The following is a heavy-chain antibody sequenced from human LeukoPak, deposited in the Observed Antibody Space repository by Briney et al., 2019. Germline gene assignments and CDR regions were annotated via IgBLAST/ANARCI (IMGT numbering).Heavy chain of an antibody. D-gene: IGHD3-22*01. J-gene: IGHJ1*01. CDR3: AREYYDSSLATQYFQH. CDR2: IYTSGST. CDR1: GGSISSGSYY. Sequence: SQTLSLTCTVSGGSISSGSYYWSWIRQPAGKGLEWIGRIYTSGSTNYNPYLKSRVTISVDTSKNQFSLKLSSVTAADTAVYYCAREYYDSSLATQYFQHWGQGTLVTVSS. V-gene: IGHV4-61*02.